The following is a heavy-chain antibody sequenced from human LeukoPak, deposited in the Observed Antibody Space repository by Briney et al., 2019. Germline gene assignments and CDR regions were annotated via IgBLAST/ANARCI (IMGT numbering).Heavy chain of an antibody. D-gene: IGHD2-2*01. CDR2: IYYSGST. V-gene: IGHV4-30-4*08. CDR1: GGSISSGDYY. Sequence: PSQTLSLTCTVSGGSISSGDYYWSWIRQPPGKGLEWIGYIYYSGSTYYNPSLKSRVTISVDTSKNQFSLKLSSVTAADTAVYYCARRGYCSSTSCYPGGGDYWGQGTLVTVSS. CDR3: ARRGYCSSTSCYPGGGDY. J-gene: IGHJ4*02.